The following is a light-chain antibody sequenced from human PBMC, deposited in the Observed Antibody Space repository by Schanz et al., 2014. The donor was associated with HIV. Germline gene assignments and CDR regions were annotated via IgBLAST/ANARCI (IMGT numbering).Light chain of an antibody. J-gene: IGLJ3*02. V-gene: IGLV2-8*01. CDR2: EVS. CDR3: SSYAGNNNGV. CDR1: SSDVGGYNY. Sequence: QSALTQPASVSGSPGPSITISCTGTSSDVGGYNYVSWYQQHPGQAPKLMIYEVSKRPSGVPDRFSGSKSGNTASLTVSGLQAEDEADYYCSSYAGNNNGVFGGGTKVTVL.